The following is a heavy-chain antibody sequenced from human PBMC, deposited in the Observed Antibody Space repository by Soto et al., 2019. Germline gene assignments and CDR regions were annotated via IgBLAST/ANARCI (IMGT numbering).Heavy chain of an antibody. Sequence: QVQLVQSGAEVKQPGSSVKVSCKASGGTFSSYPISWVRQAPGQGLEWMGGIIPIFNTANYAQKFQGRVRITADKSTSTAYMELSSLRSDDTAVYYCAREKIVGSTWRFDYWGQGTLVTVSS. J-gene: IGHJ4*02. CDR3: AREKIVGSTWRFDY. CDR2: IIPIFNTA. V-gene: IGHV1-69*06. D-gene: IGHD1-26*01. CDR1: GGTFSSYP.